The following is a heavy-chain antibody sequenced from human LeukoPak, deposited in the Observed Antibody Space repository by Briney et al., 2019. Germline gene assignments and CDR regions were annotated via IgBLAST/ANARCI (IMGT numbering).Heavy chain of an antibody. J-gene: IGHJ6*03. V-gene: IGHV3-48*03. CDR3: ARGVGRASYYYYMDV. Sequence: PGGSLRLSCAASGFTFSSYEVNWVRQAPGKGLERVSYIDSSGRTIHHADSVKGRFTISRENAKNSLYLQMNSLRAEDTADYYCARGVGRASYYYYMDVWGKGTTVTVSS. CDR2: IDSSGRTI. D-gene: IGHD3-10*01. CDR1: GFTFSSYE.